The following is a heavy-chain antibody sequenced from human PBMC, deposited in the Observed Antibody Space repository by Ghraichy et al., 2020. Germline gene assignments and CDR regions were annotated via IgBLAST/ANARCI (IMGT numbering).Heavy chain of an antibody. V-gene: IGHV3-66*02. CDR1: GFTVSSNY. Sequence: GGSRRLSCAASGFTVSSNYMSWVRQAPGKGLEWVSVIYSGGSTYYADSVKGRFTISRDNSKNTLYLQMNSLRAEDTAMYYCASRLAAAVPGEGYWGQGTLVTVYS. CDR3: ASRLAAAVPGEGY. J-gene: IGHJ4*02. CDR2: IYSGGST. D-gene: IGHD6-13*01.